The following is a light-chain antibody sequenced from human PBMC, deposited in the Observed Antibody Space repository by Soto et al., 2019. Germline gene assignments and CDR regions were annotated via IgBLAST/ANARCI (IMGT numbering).Light chain of an antibody. J-gene: IGKJ1*01. Sequence: DLQMTQSPSTLSASVGDRVTITCRASQSVSSWLAWYKQRPGKAPKLLIYKASSLQSGVPSRFSGSGSGTEFTLTISSLQPDDFATYYCQQYNSYSTFGQGTKVEIK. CDR3: QQYNSYST. V-gene: IGKV1-5*03. CDR1: QSVSSW. CDR2: KAS.